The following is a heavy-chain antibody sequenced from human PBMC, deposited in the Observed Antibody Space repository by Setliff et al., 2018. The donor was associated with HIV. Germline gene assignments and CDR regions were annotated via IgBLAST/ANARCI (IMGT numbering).Heavy chain of an antibody. CDR2: IRTKAHGGTT. CDR3: AREDRIAPATRNYYYFGMDV. D-gene: IGHD6-13*01. V-gene: IGHV3-49*04. Sequence: GGSLRLSCAASGFSFGDFALNWVRQAPGKGLEWIGFIRTKAHGGTTEYAASVRGRFTISRDDSKNSLYLQMNSLKTEDTAMYYCAREDRIAPATRNYYYFGMDVWGQGTTVTVSS. J-gene: IGHJ6*02. CDR1: GFSFGDFA.